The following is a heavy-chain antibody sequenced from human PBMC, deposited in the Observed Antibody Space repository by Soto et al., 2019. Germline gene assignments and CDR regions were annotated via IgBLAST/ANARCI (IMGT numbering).Heavy chain of an antibody. CDR2: INPKSGGT. CDR1: VYRFTCYY. J-gene: IGHJ3*02. Sequence: XSVKFSCEASVYRFTCYYIHWVRQAPGQGLEWMGWINPKSGGTKYAEKFQGRVSMTGDTSITTAYLELSSLTSDDTAVYYCATDRVAFDMWGQGTKVTVSS. V-gene: IGHV1-2*02. D-gene: IGHD3-22*01. CDR3: ATDRVAFDM.